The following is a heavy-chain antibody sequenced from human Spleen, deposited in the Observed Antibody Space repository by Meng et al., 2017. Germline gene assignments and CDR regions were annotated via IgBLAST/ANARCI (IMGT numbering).Heavy chain of an antibody. V-gene: IGHV4-34*01. CDR1: GGTFSDYY. Sequence: QVHVMPWGEGLVKPSEIPSLTFVVSGGTFSDYYWSWIRQLPGKGLEWIGEINHSASTNYNPSLESRATISVDTSQNNLSLKLRSVTAADSAVYYCARGPTTMAHDFDYWGQGTLVTVSS. D-gene: IGHD4-11*01. CDR3: ARGPTTMAHDFDY. J-gene: IGHJ4*02. CDR2: INHSAST.